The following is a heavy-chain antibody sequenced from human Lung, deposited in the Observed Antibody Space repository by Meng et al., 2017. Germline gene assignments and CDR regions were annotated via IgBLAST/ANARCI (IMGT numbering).Heavy chain of an antibody. J-gene: IGHJ4*02. D-gene: IGHD4-11*01. Sequence: VQLTQWGAGLCKPSETLSLTCFVSGGSFSDYYWSWIRQPPGKGLEWIGEINHSGSTNYNPSLESRATISVDTSQNNLSLKLSSVTAADSAVYYCARGPTTMAHDFDYWGQGTLVTVSS. CDR2: INHSGST. CDR1: GGSFSDYY. CDR3: ARGPTTMAHDFDY. V-gene: IGHV4-34*01.